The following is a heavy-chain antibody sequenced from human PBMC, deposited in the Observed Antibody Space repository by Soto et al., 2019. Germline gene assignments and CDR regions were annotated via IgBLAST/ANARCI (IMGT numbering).Heavy chain of an antibody. CDR3: ARDMGFGLSDY. CDR2: INAGNGNT. J-gene: IGHJ4*02. Sequence: QVQLVQSGAEVKKPGASVKVSCKTSGYTFTSNAMHRVRQAPGQRLEWMGWINAGNGNTKYSQKFQGRVTITRDTSASTAYMELSSLRSEDTAVYYCARDMGFGLSDYWGQGTLVTVSS. V-gene: IGHV1-3*01. D-gene: IGHD3-10*01. CDR1: GYTFTSNA.